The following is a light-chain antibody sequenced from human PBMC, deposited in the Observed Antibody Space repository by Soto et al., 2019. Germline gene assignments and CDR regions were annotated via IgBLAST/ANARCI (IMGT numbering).Light chain of an antibody. J-gene: IGKJ1*01. CDR2: AAS. CDR3: LQLYNFSWT. Sequence: DIQMTQSPSTLSASVGDSVTITCRASQSINIYLSWYQQKPGRAPKLLIFAASNLQSGVPSRFSGSGSGTDFTLTISRLQPEDFATYYCLQLYNFSWTFGQGTKVDIK. V-gene: IGKV1-39*01. CDR1: QSINIY.